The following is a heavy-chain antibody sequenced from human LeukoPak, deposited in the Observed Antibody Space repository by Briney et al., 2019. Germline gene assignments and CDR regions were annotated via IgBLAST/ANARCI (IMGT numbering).Heavy chain of an antibody. CDR3: ARDRVGMAVDAFDI. V-gene: IGHV3-66*01. Sequence: QPGGSLRLSCAASGFTVSSNYMSWVRQAPGKGLEWVSVIYSGGRTYYGDSVKGRFTISRDNSKNTLYLQMNSLGAEDTAVYYCARDRVGMAVDAFDIWGQGTMVTVSS. D-gene: IGHD2-21*01. CDR1: GFTVSSNY. CDR2: IYSGGRT. J-gene: IGHJ3*02.